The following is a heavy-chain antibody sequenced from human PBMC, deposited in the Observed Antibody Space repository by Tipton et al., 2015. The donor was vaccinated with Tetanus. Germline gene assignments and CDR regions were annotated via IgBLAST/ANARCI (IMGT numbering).Heavy chain of an antibody. V-gene: IGHV4-4*07. CDR1: GGSISGYY. CDR3: ARDKHHYGSGSYLRYYYYGMDV. CDR2: IYTSGST. Sequence: TLSLTCTVSGGSISGYYWSWIRQPAGKGLEWIGRIYTSGSTNYNPSLKSRVTISVDTSKNQFSLKLSSVTAADTAVYYCARDKHHYGSGSYLRYYYYGMDVWGQGTTVTVSS. D-gene: IGHD3-10*01. J-gene: IGHJ6*02.